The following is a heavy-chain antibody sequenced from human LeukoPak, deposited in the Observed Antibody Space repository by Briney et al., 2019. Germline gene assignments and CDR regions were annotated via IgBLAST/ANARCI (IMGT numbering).Heavy chain of an antibody. CDR2: IGSSSSYI. CDR3: AKNWGTFSWYFDL. CDR1: GFTFSSYR. J-gene: IGHJ2*01. Sequence: GGSLRLSCAASGFTFSSYRMNWVRQAPGKGLDWVSSIGSSSSYIYYVDSVKGRFTISRDNAKHSLYLQMNSLRAEDTALYHCAKNWGTFSWYFDLWGRGTLVTVSS. D-gene: IGHD7-27*01. V-gene: IGHV3-21*04.